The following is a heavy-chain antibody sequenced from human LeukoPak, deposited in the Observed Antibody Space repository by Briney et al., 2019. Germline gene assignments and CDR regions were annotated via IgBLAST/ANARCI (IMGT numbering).Heavy chain of an antibody. CDR2: IGLGSWTT. J-gene: IGHJ4*02. V-gene: IGHV3-23*01. CDR1: GFTFSIYA. D-gene: IGHD3-22*01. CDR3: ATMIRSLGGADH. Sequence: GGSLRLSCVASGFTFSIYAMTWVRQAPGKGLEWISGIGLGSWTTHYAESVKGRFTISRDNSRNTLYLHMNSLRAEDTALYYCATMIRSLGGADHWGQGSLVTVS.